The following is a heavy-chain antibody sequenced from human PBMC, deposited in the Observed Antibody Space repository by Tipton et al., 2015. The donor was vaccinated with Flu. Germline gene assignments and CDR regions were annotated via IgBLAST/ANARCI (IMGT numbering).Heavy chain of an antibody. CDR1: GYTFTGYY. CDR3: VRGGYCSGGSCHLLYYYGMDV. J-gene: IGHJ6*02. D-gene: IGHD2-15*01. Sequence: QLVQSGAEVKKPGASVKVSCKASGYTFTGYYMHWVRQAPGQGLEWMGWINPNSGGTNYAQKFQGRVTMTRDTSISTAYMELSRLRSDDTAVYYCVRGGYCSGGSCHLLYYYGMDVWGQGTTVTVSS. CDR2: INPNSGGT. V-gene: IGHV1-2*02.